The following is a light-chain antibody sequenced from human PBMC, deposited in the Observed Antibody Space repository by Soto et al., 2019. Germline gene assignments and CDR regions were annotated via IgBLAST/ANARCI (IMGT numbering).Light chain of an antibody. CDR2: DVS. Sequence: QSALTQPASVSGSPGQSITISCTGTSSDVGGYRYVSWYQQHPGKAPKLMIYDVSNRPSGVSNRFSGSKSGNTASLTISGLQAADEADYYCSSYTTSSIYVFGTGTKLTVL. J-gene: IGLJ1*01. CDR3: SSYTTSSIYV. V-gene: IGLV2-14*01. CDR1: SSDVGGYRY.